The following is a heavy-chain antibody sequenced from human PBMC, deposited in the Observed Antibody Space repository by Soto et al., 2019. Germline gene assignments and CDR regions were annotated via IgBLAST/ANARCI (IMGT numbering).Heavy chain of an antibody. J-gene: IGHJ4*02. Sequence: PSETLSLTCTVSGGSISSSSYYWSWIRQPPGKGLEWIGYIYYSGSTNYNPSLKSRVTISVDTSKNQFSLKLNSMTAADTAVYYCARHNYGSGSTYFDYWGQGTPVTVSS. CDR2: IYYSGST. V-gene: IGHV4-61*05. D-gene: IGHD3-10*01. CDR3: ARHNYGSGSTYFDY. CDR1: GGSISSSSYY.